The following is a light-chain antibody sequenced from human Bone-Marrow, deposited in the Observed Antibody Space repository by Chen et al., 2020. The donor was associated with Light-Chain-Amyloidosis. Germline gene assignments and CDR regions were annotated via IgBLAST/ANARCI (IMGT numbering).Light chain of an antibody. CDR3: QSYDSSLSGYV. Sequence: QSALTQPPSASGSPGQSVTISCTGTGSDVGAYNFVSWYQQHPGKAPKLVIYEVSKRPSGVPDRFSGSKSGNTASLTVSGLQAEDEADYYCQSYDSSLSGYVFGTGTKVTVL. V-gene: IGLV2-8*01. CDR2: EVS. J-gene: IGLJ1*01. CDR1: GSDVGAYNF.